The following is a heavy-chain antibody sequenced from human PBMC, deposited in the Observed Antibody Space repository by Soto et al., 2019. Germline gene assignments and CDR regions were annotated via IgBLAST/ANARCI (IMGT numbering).Heavy chain of an antibody. CDR3: ARIGDYDQITFDI. CDR2: IYYSGST. CDR1: GGSISSYY. Sequence: PSETLSLTCTVSGGSISSYYWSWIRQPPGKGLEWIEYIYYSGSTNYNPSLKSRVTISVDTSKNQFSLKLSSVTAADTAVYYCARIGDYDQITFDIWGQGTMVTVSS. J-gene: IGHJ3*02. V-gene: IGHV4-59*01. D-gene: IGHD3-22*01.